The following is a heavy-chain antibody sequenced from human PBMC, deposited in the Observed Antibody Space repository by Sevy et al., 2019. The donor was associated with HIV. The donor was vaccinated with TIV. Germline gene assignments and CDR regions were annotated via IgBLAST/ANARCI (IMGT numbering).Heavy chain of an antibody. CDR3: ARATYYYDTSGPYFFDF. Sequence: GGSLRLSCATSGFTFNVYSMYWVRQAPGKGLEWVSSISSTFSINYADSVKGRFTISRDNAKNSLYLQMNSLRAEDTAVYYCARATYYYDTSGPYFFDFWGQGTLVTVSS. CDR2: ISSTFSI. V-gene: IGHV3-21*01. D-gene: IGHD3-22*01. J-gene: IGHJ4*02. CDR1: GFTFNVYS.